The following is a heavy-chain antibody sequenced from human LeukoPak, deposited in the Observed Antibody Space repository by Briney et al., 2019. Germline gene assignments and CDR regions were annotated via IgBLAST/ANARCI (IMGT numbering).Heavy chain of an antibody. CDR3: ARDRSVTIFGVVRPYYFDY. CDR1: GGTFSSYA. J-gene: IGHJ4*02. CDR2: IIPIFGTA. D-gene: IGHD3-3*01. V-gene: IGHV1-69*05. Sequence: SVKVSCKASGGTFSSYAISWVRQAPGQGLEWMGGIIPIFGTANYAQKLQGRVTMTTDTSTSTAYMELRSLRSDDTAVYYCARDRSVTIFGVVRPYYFDYWGQGTLVTVSS.